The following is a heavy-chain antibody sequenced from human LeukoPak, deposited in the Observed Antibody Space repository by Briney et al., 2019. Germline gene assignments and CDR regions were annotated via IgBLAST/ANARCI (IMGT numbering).Heavy chain of an antibody. V-gene: IGHV3-23*01. CDR2: ISDSGDTT. CDR3: AKEPYSGSQLLDY. Sequence: XGGSLRLSCAASGFTFSSHAMSWVRQAPGKGLEWVSGISDSGDTTYYADSVKGRFTISRDNSKNTLYLQMNSLRAEDTAVYYCAKEPYSGSQLLDYWGQGTLVTVSS. D-gene: IGHD1-26*01. CDR1: GFTFSSHA. J-gene: IGHJ4*02.